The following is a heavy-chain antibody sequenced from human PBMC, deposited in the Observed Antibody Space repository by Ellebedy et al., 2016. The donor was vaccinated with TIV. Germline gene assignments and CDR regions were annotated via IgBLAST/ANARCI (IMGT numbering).Heavy chain of an antibody. CDR2: IWYDGSNK. CDR3: ARRESSVWYWNY. D-gene: IGHD6-19*01. Sequence: GGSLRLXXAASGFTFSSYGMHWVRQAPGKGLEWVAVIWYDGSNKYYADSVKGRFTISRDNAKNSLYLRMNSLSDEDTAVYFCARRESSVWYWNYWGQGTLVTVSS. J-gene: IGHJ4*02. CDR1: GFTFSSYG. V-gene: IGHV3-33*01.